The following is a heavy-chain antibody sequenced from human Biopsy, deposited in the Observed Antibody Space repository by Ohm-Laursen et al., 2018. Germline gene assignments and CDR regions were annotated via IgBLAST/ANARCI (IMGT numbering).Heavy chain of an antibody. J-gene: IGHJ4*02. Sequence: GSLRLSCAASGFNLSAFALHWVCQASGRGLEWVGRIKKKSNNDATAYAESMKGRFSIFRDDSKSTSFLQMNSLKIEDTAVYFCTRSAGYGYDYWGQGILVTVSS. D-gene: IGHD5-12*01. CDR3: TRSAGYGYDY. V-gene: IGHV3-73*01. CDR1: GFNLSAFA. CDR2: IKKKSNNDAT.